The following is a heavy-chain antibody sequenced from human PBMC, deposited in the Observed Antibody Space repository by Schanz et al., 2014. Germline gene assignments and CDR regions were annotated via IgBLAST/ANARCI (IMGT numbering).Heavy chain of an antibody. D-gene: IGHD3-10*01. V-gene: IGHV1-18*01. CDR2: ISAYNGHT. J-gene: IGHJ6*02. CDR1: GYTFTSYG. CDR3: ARAKRFGDMDV. Sequence: QVQLVQSGAEVKKPGASVKVSCKASGYTFTSYGINWVRQATGQGLEWMGWISAYNGHTDYAQKLQGRVTLTTDTSTSTAYMELRNLRSDDTAVYYCARAKRFGDMDVWGQGTTVTVSS.